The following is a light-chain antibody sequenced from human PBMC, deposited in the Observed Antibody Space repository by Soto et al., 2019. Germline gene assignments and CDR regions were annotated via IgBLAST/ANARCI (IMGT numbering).Light chain of an antibody. J-gene: IGKJ4*01. Sequence: DIQMTQSPSSLSASVGDRVTITCRASQTISTYLNWFQLKPGKPPKLLIYGASSFQSGDPSRFRGSGSGTAFTLTISSLQPEDFATYYCQQSHSAPPTFGGGTKVELK. CDR1: QTISTY. CDR3: QQSHSAPPT. V-gene: IGKV1-39*01. CDR2: GAS.